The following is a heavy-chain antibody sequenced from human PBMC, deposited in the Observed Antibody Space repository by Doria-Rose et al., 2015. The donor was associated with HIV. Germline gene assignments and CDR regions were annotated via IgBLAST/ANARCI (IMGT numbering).Heavy chain of an antibody. J-gene: IGHJ4*02. Sequence: QVQLQESGPGLVRPSQTLSLTCTVSGDSISSGDSFWSWIRQPPWQGPELIGYISSSGTTYYYPSLMGRLTISLDASKNQFSLNLNSVTAADTAVYYCARARNYGFPHFFDFWGQGTLVTVSS. D-gene: IGHD3-10*01. CDR2: ISSSGTT. V-gene: IGHV4-30-4*01. CDR3: ARARNYGFPHFFDF. CDR1: GDSISSGDSF.